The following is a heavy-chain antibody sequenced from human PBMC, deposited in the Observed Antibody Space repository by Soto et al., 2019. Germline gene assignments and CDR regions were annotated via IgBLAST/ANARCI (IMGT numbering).Heavy chain of an antibody. V-gene: IGHV3-23*01. Sequence: EGSLRLSCAASGFTFSSYAMSWVRQAPGKGLEWVSAISGSGGSTYYADSVKGRFTISRDNSKNTLYLQMNSLRAEDTAVYYCAKDTLDYGGKGFDYWGQGTLVTVSS. CDR3: AKDTLDYGGKGFDY. CDR2: ISGSGGST. CDR1: GFTFSSYA. J-gene: IGHJ4*02. D-gene: IGHD4-17*01.